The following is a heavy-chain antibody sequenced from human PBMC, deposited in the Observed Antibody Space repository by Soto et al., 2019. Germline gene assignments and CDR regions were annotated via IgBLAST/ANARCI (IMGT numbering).Heavy chain of an antibody. D-gene: IGHD1-7*01. J-gene: IGHJ4*02. Sequence: EVQLAESGGGMVQPGGSLRLSCVASGFTFSSYDMHWVRQAPGKGLEYVSSISSNGGTTYYGNSVKGRFTISRDNSKNTLYLQMGSLRAEDMAVYYCVSRASGNYDYWGQGTLVTVSS. CDR2: ISSNGGTT. CDR1: GFTFSSYD. CDR3: VSRASGNYDY. V-gene: IGHV3-64*01.